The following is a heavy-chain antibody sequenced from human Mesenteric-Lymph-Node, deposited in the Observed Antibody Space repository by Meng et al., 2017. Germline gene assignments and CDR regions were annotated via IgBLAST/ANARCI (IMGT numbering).Heavy chain of an antibody. J-gene: IGHJ5*02. CDR3: ARGGSTSWYSYACGYDWFDP. V-gene: IGHV4-39*07. Sequence: SETLSLTCAISGGSISSNSYYWRWIRQPPGKGLEWIGSIYYSGSTNYNPSLKSRVTISVDTYKNQFSLNLSSVTAAYTAVYYCARGGSTSWYSYACGYDWFDPWGQGTLVTVSS. CDR1: GGSISSNSYY. D-gene: IGHD2-2*01. CDR2: IYYSGST.